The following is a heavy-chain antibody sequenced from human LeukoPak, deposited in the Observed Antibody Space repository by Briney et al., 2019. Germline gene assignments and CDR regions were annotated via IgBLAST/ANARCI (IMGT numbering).Heavy chain of an antibody. J-gene: IGHJ4*02. CDR3: ARVDGSGSYSNAYYFDY. D-gene: IGHD3-10*01. CDR1: GYTLTGFY. V-gene: IGHV1-2*04. Sequence: GASVMVSCKAYGYTLTGFYMHWVRQAPGQGLEWMGWTNPNSGGTNFAQKFQGWVTMTRDTSISRAYMELSRLRSDDTAVYYCARVDGSGSYSNAYYFDYWGQGTLVTVSS. CDR2: TNPNSGGT.